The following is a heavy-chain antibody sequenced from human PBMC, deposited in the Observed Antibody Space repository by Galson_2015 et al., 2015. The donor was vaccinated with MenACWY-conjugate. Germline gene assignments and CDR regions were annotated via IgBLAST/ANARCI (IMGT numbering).Heavy chain of an antibody. J-gene: IGHJ4*02. CDR2: ISGSVGST. CDR3: AKLAVSNTYFDY. D-gene: IGHD5/OR15-5a*01. CDR1: GFTFSSYA. V-gene: IGHV3-23*01. Sequence: SLRLSCAVSGFTFSSYAMSWVRQAPGKGLEWVSAISGSVGSTYYADSVTGRFTISRDNFKNPLYLQMNSLRAEDTAVYYCAKLAVSNTYFDYWGQGSLVTVSS.